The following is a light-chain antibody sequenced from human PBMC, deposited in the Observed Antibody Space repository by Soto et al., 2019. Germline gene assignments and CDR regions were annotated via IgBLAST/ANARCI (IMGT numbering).Light chain of an antibody. CDR1: QSVSSN. Sequence: EIGISQSPTTLSVSREGKATLCLRASQSVSSNLAWYQQKPGQAPSLLIYGASTRATGTPARFSASGSGTDFTLTLPPLQSADLTLYYCPQYILWPHTSGGGTNVDI. J-gene: IGKJ4*01. CDR2: GAS. CDR3: PQYILWPHT. V-gene: IGKV3-15*01.